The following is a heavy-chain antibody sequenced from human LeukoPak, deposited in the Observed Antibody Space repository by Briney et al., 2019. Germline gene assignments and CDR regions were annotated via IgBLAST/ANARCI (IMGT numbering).Heavy chain of an antibody. D-gene: IGHD3-10*01. V-gene: IGHV3-23*01. J-gene: IGHJ4*02. CDR3: AKVGDYYGSGKYSNFDY. Sequence: GGSLRLSCAASGFTFSSYAMSWVRQAPGKGLEWVSGISGGGYSTYYADSVKGRFTISRDNSKNTLYLQMSSLRAEDTAVYYCAKVGDYYGSGKYSNFDYWGQGTLVTVSS. CDR2: ISGGGYST. CDR1: GFTFSSYA.